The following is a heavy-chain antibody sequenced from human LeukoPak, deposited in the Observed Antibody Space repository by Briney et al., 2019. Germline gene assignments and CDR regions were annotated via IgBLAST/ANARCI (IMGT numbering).Heavy chain of an antibody. CDR1: GFTFSSYA. D-gene: IGHD1-26*01. CDR3: ASEGVVGPVAHFDY. CDR2: IDVGSYT. Sequence: GGSLRLSCAASGFTFSSYAMHWIRQAPGKGLEWVSSIDVGSYTYYASSVKGRFTISRDNAKNLLYLQMNSLRVEDTAVYYCASEGVVGPVAHFDYWGQGALVTVSS. J-gene: IGHJ4*02. V-gene: IGHV3-21*01.